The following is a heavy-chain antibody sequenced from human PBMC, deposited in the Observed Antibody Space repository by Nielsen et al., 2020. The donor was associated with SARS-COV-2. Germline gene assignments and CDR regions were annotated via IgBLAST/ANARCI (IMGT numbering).Heavy chain of an antibody. J-gene: IGHJ3*02. Sequence: GESLKISCAASGFTFSSYAMSWVRQAPGKGLEWVSVINSNGVNTYYADSVKGRFTISRDNSENTLYLQMNSLRAEDTALYYCAKVPSSSGWDDAFDIWGQGTMVTVSS. CDR2: INSNGVNT. CDR1: GFTFSSYA. D-gene: IGHD6-19*01. CDR3: AKVPSSSGWDDAFDI. V-gene: IGHV3-23*01.